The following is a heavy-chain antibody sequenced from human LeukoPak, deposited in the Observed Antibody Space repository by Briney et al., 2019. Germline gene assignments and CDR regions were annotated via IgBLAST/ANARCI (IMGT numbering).Heavy chain of an antibody. D-gene: IGHD5-24*01. V-gene: IGHV1-69*05. CDR3: ASSRDGYNFDY. J-gene: IGHJ4*02. CDR1: GGTCSSYA. Sequence: GASVKVSCKASGGTCSSYAISWVRQAPGQGLEWMGRIIPIFGTANYAQKFQGRVTITTDESTSTAYMELSSLRSEDTAVYYCASSRDGYNFDYWGQGTPVTASS. CDR2: IIPIFGTA.